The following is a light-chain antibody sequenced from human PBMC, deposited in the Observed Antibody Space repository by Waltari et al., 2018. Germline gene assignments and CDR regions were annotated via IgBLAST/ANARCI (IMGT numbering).Light chain of an antibody. CDR2: DAS. V-gene: IGKV3-15*01. CDR3: QQYNNWPPA. Sequence: MTQSPDTLSASPGESITLSCRASHSINTNLAWYQRKPGQAPRLLISDASTRAAGVPSRFSGSGSGTEFTLTISSLQSEDFAVYYCQQYNNWPPAFGQGTKVESK. J-gene: IGKJ1*01. CDR1: HSINTN.